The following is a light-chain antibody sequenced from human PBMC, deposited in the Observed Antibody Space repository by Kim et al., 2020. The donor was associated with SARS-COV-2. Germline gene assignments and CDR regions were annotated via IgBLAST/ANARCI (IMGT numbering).Light chain of an antibody. CDR2: YDS. CDR1: NIGSKS. V-gene: IGLV3-21*04. CDR3: QVWDSSSDHRV. J-gene: IGLJ3*02. Sequence: ATGKTARITWGENNIGSKSVHWYQQKPGQAPVLVIYYDSDRPSGIPERFSGSNSGNTATLTISRVEAGDEADYYCQVWDSSSDHRVFGGGTQLTVL.